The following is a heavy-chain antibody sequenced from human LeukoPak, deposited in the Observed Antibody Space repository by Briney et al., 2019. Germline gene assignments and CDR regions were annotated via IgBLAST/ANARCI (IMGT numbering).Heavy chain of an antibody. Sequence: PSETLSLTCTVSGGSISSGGYYWSWIRQHPGKGLEWIGYIYYSGSTYYNPSLKSRVTISVDTSKNQFSLKLSSVTAADTAVYYCARARLEWPPNWFDPWGQGTLVTVSS. CDR1: GGSISSGGYY. J-gene: IGHJ5*02. D-gene: IGHD3-3*01. CDR2: IYYSGST. CDR3: ARARLEWPPNWFDP. V-gene: IGHV4-31*03.